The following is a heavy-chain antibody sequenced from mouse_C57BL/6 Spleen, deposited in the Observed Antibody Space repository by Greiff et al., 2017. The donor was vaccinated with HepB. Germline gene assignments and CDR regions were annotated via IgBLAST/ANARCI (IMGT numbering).Heavy chain of an antibody. Sequence: VQLQQPGAELVKPGASVKLSCKASGYTFTSYWMHWVKQRPGQGLEWIGMIHPNSGSTNYNEKFKSKATLTVDKSSSTAYMQLSSLTSEDSAVYYCARWGGKDYYAMDYWGQGTSVTVSS. J-gene: IGHJ4*01. CDR1: GYTFTSYW. CDR2: IHPNSGST. V-gene: IGHV1-64*01. D-gene: IGHD1-1*02. CDR3: ARWGGKDYYAMDY.